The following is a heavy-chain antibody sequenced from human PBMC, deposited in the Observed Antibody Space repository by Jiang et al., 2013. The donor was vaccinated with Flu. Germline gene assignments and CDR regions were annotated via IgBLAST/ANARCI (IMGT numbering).Heavy chain of an antibody. V-gene: IGHV3-15*01. D-gene: IGHD3-22*01. CDR2: IKSKTDGGTT. Sequence: PGGSLRLSCAASGFPFSNAWMSWVRQAPGKGLEWVGRIKSKTDGGTTDYAAPVKGRFTISRDDSKNTLYLQMNSLKTEDTAVYYCTTDYEGYYDSSGLAYWGQGTLVTVSS. CDR1: GFPFSNAW. J-gene: IGHJ4*02. CDR3: TTDYEGYYDSSGLAY.